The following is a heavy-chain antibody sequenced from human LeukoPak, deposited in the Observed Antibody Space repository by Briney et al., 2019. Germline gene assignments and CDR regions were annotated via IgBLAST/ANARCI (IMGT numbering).Heavy chain of an antibody. CDR1: GGSISSYY. J-gene: IGHJ4*02. Sequence: PSETLSLTCTVSGGSISSYYWSWIRHPAGKGLEWIGRIYTSGSTNYNPSLKSRVTMSVDTSKNQFSLKLSSVTAADTAVYYCARESLWFGELLPMYYFDYWGQGTLVTVSS. CDR2: IYTSGST. V-gene: IGHV4-4*07. D-gene: IGHD3-10*01. CDR3: ARESLWFGELLPMYYFDY.